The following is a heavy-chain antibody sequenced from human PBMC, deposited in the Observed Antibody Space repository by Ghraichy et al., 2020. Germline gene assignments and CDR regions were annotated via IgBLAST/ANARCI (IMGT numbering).Heavy chain of an antibody. Sequence: GGSLRLSCAASGFTFSSYWMSWVRQAPGKGLEWVANIKQDGSEKYYVDSVKGRFTISRDNAKNSLYLQMNSLRAEDTAVYYCARDDYYDSSGYYYGYFDYWGQGTLVTVSS. V-gene: IGHV3-7*03. CDR3: ARDDYYDSSGYYYGYFDY. CDR1: GFTFSSYW. J-gene: IGHJ4*02. D-gene: IGHD3-22*01. CDR2: IKQDGSEK.